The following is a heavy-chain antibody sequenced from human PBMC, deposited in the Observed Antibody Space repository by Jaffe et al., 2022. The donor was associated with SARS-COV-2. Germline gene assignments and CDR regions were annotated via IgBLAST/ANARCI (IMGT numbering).Heavy chain of an antibody. V-gene: IGHV3-15*01. CDR2: TKSKTNGETI. J-gene: IGHJ5*02. D-gene: IGHD6-13*01. CDR1: GLTFSNAW. CDR3: TTDRDSSLKS. Sequence: EVQLVESGGGLVKPGGSLRLSCAASGLTFSNAWMTWVRQAPGKGLEWVGRTKSKTNGETIDYAAPVKGRFTISRDDSKTTLYLQMNSLKSEDTAVYYCTTDRDSSLKSWGQGTLVTVSS.